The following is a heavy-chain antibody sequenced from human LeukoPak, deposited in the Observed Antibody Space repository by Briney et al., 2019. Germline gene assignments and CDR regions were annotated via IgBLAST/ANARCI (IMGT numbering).Heavy chain of an antibody. CDR3: ARYYSLYYYMDV. CDR1: GGSISSYY. D-gene: IGHD3-10*01. J-gene: IGHJ6*03. Sequence: SETLSLTXTVSGGSISSYYWSWIRQPPGKGLEWIGYTYYSGSTYYNPSLKSRVTISVDTSKNQFSLKLSSVTAADTAVYYCARYYSLYYYMDVWGKGTTVTVSS. V-gene: IGHV4-30-4*08. CDR2: TYYSGST.